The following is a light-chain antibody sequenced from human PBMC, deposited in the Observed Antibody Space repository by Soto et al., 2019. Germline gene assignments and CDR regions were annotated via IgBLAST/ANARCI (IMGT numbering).Light chain of an antibody. CDR1: QGISSY. CDR3: QQLNSYPIP. Sequence: IQLTQSPSSLSASVGDRVTITCRASQGISSYLAWYQQKPGKAPKLLIYAASTLQGGVPSRFSGSGSGTDFTLTINSLQPEDLATYYCQQLNSYPIPFGQGARPEI. J-gene: IGKJ5*01. CDR2: AAS. V-gene: IGKV1-9*01.